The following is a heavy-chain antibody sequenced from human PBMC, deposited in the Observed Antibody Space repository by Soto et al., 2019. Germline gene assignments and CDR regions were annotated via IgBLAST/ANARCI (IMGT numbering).Heavy chain of an antibody. D-gene: IGHD6-6*01. Sequence: PGGSLRLSCAVSGFTFSTYAMSWVRQAPGKGLEWVAHIDDNGDRIYYADSVKGRFTISRDNSKNTLYLQMNSLRAEDTAVYYCAKGTGGRSSLGDYCGQGTLVTVSS. CDR1: GFTFSTYA. CDR2: IDDNGDRI. CDR3: AKGTGGRSSLGDY. V-gene: IGHV3-23*01. J-gene: IGHJ4*02.